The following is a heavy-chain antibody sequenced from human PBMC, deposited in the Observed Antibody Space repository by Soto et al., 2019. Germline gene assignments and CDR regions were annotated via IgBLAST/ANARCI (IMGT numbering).Heavy chain of an antibody. D-gene: IGHD3-16*01. CDR3: ARLLTDNWFDP. J-gene: IGHJ5*02. V-gene: IGHV4-31*03. CDR2: IYYSGST. Sequence: NPSETLSLTCTVSGGSISSDNFYWSWIRQHPGKGLEWIGYIYYSGSTYYNPSLKSRVTISVDTSKNQFSLTLSSVTAADTAVYYCARLLTDNWFDPWGQGTLVTVSS. CDR1: GGSISSDNFY.